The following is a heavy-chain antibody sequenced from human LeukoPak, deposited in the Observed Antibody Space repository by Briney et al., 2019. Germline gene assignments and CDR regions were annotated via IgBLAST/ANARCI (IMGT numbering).Heavy chain of an antibody. CDR2: INEDGNEK. D-gene: IGHD1-26*01. Sequence: WGSLRLPCVASSLRFRNYWMAWIRHAPGRGLEWVANINEDGNEKYYLDSVRGRFIISRDNARNSLFLQMNSLRGEDTGVYYCVRELVVGPAEYFQSLGQGTLVAVSS. J-gene: IGHJ1*01. CDR3: VRELVVGPAEYFQS. CDR1: SLRFRNYW. V-gene: IGHV3-7*01.